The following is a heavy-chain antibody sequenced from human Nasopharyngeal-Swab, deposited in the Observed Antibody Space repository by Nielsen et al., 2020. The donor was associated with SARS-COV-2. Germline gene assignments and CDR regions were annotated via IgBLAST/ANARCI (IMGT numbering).Heavy chain of an antibody. CDR1: GFTFSSYA. Sequence: GESPKISCAASGFTFSSYAMSWVRQAPGKGLVWVSAISGTGGSTYYADSVKGRFTISRDNSKSTLYLQMNSLRAEDTAVYFCAKEDRSSWYRAWFDPWGQGTLVTVSS. J-gene: IGHJ5*02. CDR3: AKEDRSSWYRAWFDP. CDR2: ISGTGGST. D-gene: IGHD6-13*01. V-gene: IGHV3-23*01.